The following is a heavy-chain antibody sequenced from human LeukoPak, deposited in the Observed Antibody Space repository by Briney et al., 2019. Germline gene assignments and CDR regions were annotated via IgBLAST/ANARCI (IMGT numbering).Heavy chain of an antibody. V-gene: IGHV3-53*01. Sequence: AGGSLRLSCTASGFAFISYAMSWVRQAPGRGLEWVSVIYSAGDTSYADSVKGRFTISRDNSKNTLYLQMDSLRAEDTAVYYCARGYSSTLFDYWGQGTLVTVSS. CDR3: ARGYSSTLFDY. J-gene: IGHJ4*02. D-gene: IGHD2-2*01. CDR2: IYSAGDT. CDR1: GFAFISYA.